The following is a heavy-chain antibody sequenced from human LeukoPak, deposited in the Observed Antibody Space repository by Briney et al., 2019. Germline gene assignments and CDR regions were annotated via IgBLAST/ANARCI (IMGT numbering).Heavy chain of an antibody. V-gene: IGHV4-59*08. Sequence: PSETLSLTCTVSGGSISSYYWSWVRQPPGKGLEWIGFVYYTGSTNYSPSLKSRVTISVDTSKNQFSLKLSTVTAADTAVYYCARCVYYGSGSHDYWGQGTLVTVSS. J-gene: IGHJ4*02. CDR1: GGSISSYY. CDR3: ARCVYYGSGSHDY. CDR2: VYYTGST. D-gene: IGHD3-10*01.